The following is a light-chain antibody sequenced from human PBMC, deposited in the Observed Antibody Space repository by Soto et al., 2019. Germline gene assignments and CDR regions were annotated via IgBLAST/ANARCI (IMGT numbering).Light chain of an antibody. CDR2: GAS. V-gene: IGKV3-20*01. CDR3: QQYGSSPHT. CDR1: ESVSSSS. Sequence: DIVLTQSPGTLSLSPGNRATLSCRASESVSSSSFGWYQQRPGQAPRLLIYGASSRATGIPDRFSGSGSGTYFTLTISRREAEDFAVYYCQQYGSSPHTFGQGTRLEI. J-gene: IGKJ5*01.